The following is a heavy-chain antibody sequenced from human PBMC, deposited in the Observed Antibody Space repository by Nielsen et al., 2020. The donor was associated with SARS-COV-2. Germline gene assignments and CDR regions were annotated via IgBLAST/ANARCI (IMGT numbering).Heavy chain of an antibody. CDR3: ARAPITMIVVVNAFDI. D-gene: IGHD3-22*01. J-gene: IGHJ3*02. CDR1: GGSVSSGGYY. V-gene: IGHV4-31*03. Sequence: SETLSLTCTVSGGSVSSGGYYWSWIRQHPGKGLEWIGYIYYSGSTYYNPSLKSRVTISVDTSKNQFSLKLSSVTAADTAVYYCARAPITMIVVVNAFDIWGQGTMVTVSS. CDR2: IYYSGST.